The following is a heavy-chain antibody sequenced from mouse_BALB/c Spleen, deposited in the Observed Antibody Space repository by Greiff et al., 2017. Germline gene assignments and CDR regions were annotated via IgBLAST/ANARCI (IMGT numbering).Heavy chain of an antibody. V-gene: IGHV5-9-3*01. CDR2: ISSGGSYT. CDR1: GFTFSSYS. CDR3: ARNPFAY. Sequence: EVQLVESGGGLVKPGGSLKLSCAASGFTFSSYSMSWVRQTPEKRLEWVATISSGGSYTYYPESVKGRFTITRDNAKNTLYLQMSSLRSEDTAMYYGARNPFAYWGQGTLVTVSA. J-gene: IGHJ3*01.